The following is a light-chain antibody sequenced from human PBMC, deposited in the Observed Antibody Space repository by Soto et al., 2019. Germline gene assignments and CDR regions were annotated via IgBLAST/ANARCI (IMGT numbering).Light chain of an antibody. Sequence: EIVLTQSPGTLSLSPGERATLSCRASQSVSSSYLAWDQQKPGQAPRLLIYGASSRATGIPDRFSGSGSGTDFTLTISRLEPKDFAVYYCQQYGSSPPINFGQGTRLEIK. V-gene: IGKV3-20*01. J-gene: IGKJ5*01. CDR3: QQYGSSPPIN. CDR2: GAS. CDR1: QSVSSSY.